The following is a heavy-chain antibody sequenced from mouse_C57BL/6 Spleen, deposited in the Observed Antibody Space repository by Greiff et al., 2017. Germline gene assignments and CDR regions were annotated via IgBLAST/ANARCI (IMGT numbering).Heavy chain of an antibody. CDR2: IRSKSNNYAT. J-gene: IGHJ3*01. D-gene: IGHD2-3*01. CDR1: GFSFNTYA. Sequence: EVKLMESGGGLVQPKGSLKLSCAASGFSFNTYAMNWVRQAPGKGLEWVARIRSKSNNYATYYADSVKDRFTISRDDSESMLYLQMNNVKTEDTAMYYCVRHYDYDGPFAYWGQGTLVTVSA. CDR3: VRHYDYDGPFAY. V-gene: IGHV10-1*01.